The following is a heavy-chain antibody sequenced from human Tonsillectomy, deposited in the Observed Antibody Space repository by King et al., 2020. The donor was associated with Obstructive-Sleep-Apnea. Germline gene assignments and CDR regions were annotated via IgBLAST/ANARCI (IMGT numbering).Heavy chain of an antibody. Sequence: QLQESGPGLVKPSETLSLTCTVSGGSISSSSYYWGWIRQPPGKGLEWIGRIYYSGSTYYNPSLKSRVTISVDTSNNQFSLRLSSVTAADTAVDYCAREIVVVVATPEYFQHWGQGTLVTVSS. CDR3: AREIVVVVATPEYFQH. V-gene: IGHV4-39*07. D-gene: IGHD2-15*01. J-gene: IGHJ1*01. CDR1: GGSISSSSYY. CDR2: IYYSGST.